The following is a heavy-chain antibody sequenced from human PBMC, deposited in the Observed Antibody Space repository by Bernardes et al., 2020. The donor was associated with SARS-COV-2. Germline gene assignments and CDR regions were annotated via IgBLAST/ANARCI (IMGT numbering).Heavy chain of an antibody. D-gene: IGHD2-15*01. CDR3: ARHTFRLRGWFDP. CDR2: IYYSANT. Sequence: SETLSLTCTVSGGSISSIRYYWGWLLQPPAKGLEWIGSIYYSANTYYSPSLKSRVTISVDTSKNQFSLKLSSVTAADTAVYYCARHTFRLRGWFDPWGQGTLVTVSS. V-gene: IGHV4-39*01. J-gene: IGHJ5*02. CDR1: GGSISSIRYY.